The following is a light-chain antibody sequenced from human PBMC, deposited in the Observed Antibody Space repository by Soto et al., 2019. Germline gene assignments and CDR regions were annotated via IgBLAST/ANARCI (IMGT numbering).Light chain of an antibody. CDR1: TSDIGHYNY. J-gene: IGLJ3*02. Sequence: QSVLTQPASVSGSPGQSVTISCTATTSDIGHYNYVSWYQQHPGKAPKLVIYEASNRPLGVSSRYSGSKSGNTASLTISGLQAEDEADYYCSSYRSTITVFGGGTKLTVL. V-gene: IGLV2-14*01. CDR3: SSYRSTITV. CDR2: EAS.